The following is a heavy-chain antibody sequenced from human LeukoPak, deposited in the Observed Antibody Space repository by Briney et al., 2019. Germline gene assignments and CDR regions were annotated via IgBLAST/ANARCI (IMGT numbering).Heavy chain of an antibody. V-gene: IGHV3-23*01. Sequence: GGSLRLSCAASGFTFRGYAMSWVRQAPGKGLEWVSAISGSGGSTYYADSVKGRFTISRDNSKNTLYLQMNSLRAEDTAVYYCAKGFATYYYDSSGYVDFWGQGTLVTVSS. CDR3: AKGFATYYYDSSGYVDF. D-gene: IGHD3-22*01. J-gene: IGHJ4*02. CDR2: ISGSGGST. CDR1: GFTFRGYA.